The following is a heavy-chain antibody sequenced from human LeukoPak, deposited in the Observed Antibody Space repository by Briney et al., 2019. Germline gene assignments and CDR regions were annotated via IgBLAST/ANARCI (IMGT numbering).Heavy chain of an antibody. V-gene: IGHV5-51*01. Sequence: GESLRISCKGSGYSFTSYWVGWVRQVPGKGLEWMGIIYPGDSDTRYSPSFQGQVTISADKSISTAYLQWSSLKASDTAMYYCARRVEMATIFLFDYWGQGTLVTVSS. CDR2: IYPGDSDT. CDR1: GYSFTSYW. CDR3: ARRVEMATIFLFDY. J-gene: IGHJ4*02. D-gene: IGHD5-24*01.